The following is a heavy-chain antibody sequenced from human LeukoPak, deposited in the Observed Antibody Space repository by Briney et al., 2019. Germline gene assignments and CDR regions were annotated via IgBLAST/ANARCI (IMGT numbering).Heavy chain of an antibody. D-gene: IGHD1-14*01. CDR1: GYTFTGYY. Sequence: ASVKVSCKASGYTFTGYYMHWVRQAPGQGLEWMGWIDPNSGGTNYAQKFQGRVSMTRDTSISTAYVELSRPRSDDTAVYYCARDLARYFGYWGQGTLVTVSS. V-gene: IGHV1-2*02. CDR3: ARDLARYFGY. J-gene: IGHJ4*02. CDR2: IDPNSGGT.